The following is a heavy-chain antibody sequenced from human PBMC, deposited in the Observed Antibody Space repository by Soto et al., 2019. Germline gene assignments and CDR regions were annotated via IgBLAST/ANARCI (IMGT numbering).Heavy chain of an antibody. CDR2: ISYHGSNK. J-gene: IGHJ4*02. V-gene: IGHV3-30-3*01. CDR1: GFTFSTSA. D-gene: IGHD2-8*02. CDR3: TGEVASGY. Sequence: QVQLVESGGGVVQPGGSLRLSCAASGFTFSTSAMHWVRQAPGKGLEWVALISYHGSNKYYGDSVEGRFTISRDNSKNTLYLQMDSLRAEDTAAYYCTGEVASGYWGQGTLVTVSS.